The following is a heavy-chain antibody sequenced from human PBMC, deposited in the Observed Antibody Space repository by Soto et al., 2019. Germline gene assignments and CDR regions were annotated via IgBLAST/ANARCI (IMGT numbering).Heavy chain of an antibody. CDR3: ARRVPMTVVDDAFDI. Sequence: PGESLKIPCKGSGYSFTSHWIGWVRQMPGKGLEWMGIIYPDDSDTRYSPSFRGQVTISVDKSINTAYLQWSSLKASDTATYYCARRVPMTVVDDAFDIWGRGTMVTVSS. CDR1: GYSFTSHW. J-gene: IGHJ3*02. CDR2: IYPDDSDT. D-gene: IGHD3-22*01. V-gene: IGHV5-51*01.